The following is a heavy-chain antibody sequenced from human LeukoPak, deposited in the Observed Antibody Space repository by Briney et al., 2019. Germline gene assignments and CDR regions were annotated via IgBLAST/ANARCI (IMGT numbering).Heavy chain of an antibody. CDR2: ISSSSSTI. V-gene: IGHV3-48*02. Sequence: GGSLRLSCAASGFTFSSYSMNWVRQAPGKGLEWVSYISSSSSTIYYADSVKGRFTISRDNAKNSLYLQMNSLRDEDTAVYYCARDRYYYDSSGYFPLSXSXXXXXEXXQHWGXGTLVTV. J-gene: IGHJ1*01. CDR1: GFTFSSYS. D-gene: IGHD3-22*01. CDR3: ARDRYYYDSSGYFPLSXSXXXXXEXXQH.